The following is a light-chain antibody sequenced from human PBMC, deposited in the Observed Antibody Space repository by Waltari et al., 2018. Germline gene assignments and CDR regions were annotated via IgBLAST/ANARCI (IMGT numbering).Light chain of an antibody. CDR2: NAN. J-gene: IGLJ3*02. CDR3: ALYMGSGIWV. CDR1: SGSLSTTFY. Sequence: QTVVTQEPSLSVSPGGTVTLTFALSSGSLSTTFYATWYQQPPGQAPTPLVYNANGRSSGVPDCFSGASLGNTAALTSTGAQADDESDYYCALYMGSGIWVFGGGTRLTVL. V-gene: IGLV8-61*02.